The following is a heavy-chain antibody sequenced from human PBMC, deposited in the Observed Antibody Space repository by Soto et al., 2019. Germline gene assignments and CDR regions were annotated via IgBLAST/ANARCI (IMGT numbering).Heavy chain of an antibody. CDR3: ARSYGSGNYYGVPSNWFDP. J-gene: IGHJ5*02. CDR2: INHSGST. Sequence: SETLSLTCTVSGGSISSYYWSWIRQPPGKGLEWIGEINHSGSTNYNPSLKSRVTISVDTSKNQFSLKLSSVTAADTAVYFCARSYGSGNYYGVPSNWFDPWGPGTQVTAPQ. D-gene: IGHD3-10*01. CDR1: GGSISSYY. V-gene: IGHV4-34*01.